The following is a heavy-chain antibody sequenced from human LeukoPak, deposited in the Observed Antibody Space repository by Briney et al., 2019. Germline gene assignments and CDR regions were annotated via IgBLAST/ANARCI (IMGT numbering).Heavy chain of an antibody. CDR2: ISSSGSTI. V-gene: IGHV3-11*04. D-gene: IGHD2-15*01. J-gene: IGHJ6*03. CDR1: GFTFSDYF. CDR3: ARGLFLLHGYIEV. Sequence: NPGGSLRLSFAASGFTFSDYFMSCIRQAPGKGLEWVSYISSSGSTIYYADSVKGRFTISRDNAKNSLYLQMNSLRAEDTAVYYCARGLFLLHGYIEVLGKRLTVTVSS.